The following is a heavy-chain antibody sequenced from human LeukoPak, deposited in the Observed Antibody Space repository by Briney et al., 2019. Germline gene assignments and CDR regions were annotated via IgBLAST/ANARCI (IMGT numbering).Heavy chain of an antibody. J-gene: IGHJ4*02. CDR2: ISSSSSYI. V-gene: IGHV3-21*01. CDR1: GFTFSSYS. CDR3: ARDGEYSSGSFDY. Sequence: GGSLRLSCAASGFTFSSYSMNWVRQAPGKGPEWVSSISSSSSYIYYADSVKGRFTISRDNAKNSLYLQMNSLRAEDTAVYYCARDGEYSSGSFDYWGQGTLVTVSS. D-gene: IGHD6-19*01.